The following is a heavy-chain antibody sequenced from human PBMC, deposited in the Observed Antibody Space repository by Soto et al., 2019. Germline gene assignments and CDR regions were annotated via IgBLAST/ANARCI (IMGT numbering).Heavy chain of an antibody. Sequence: PSETLSLTCTVSGGSISSSSYYWGWIRQPPGKGLEWIGSIYYSGSTYYNPSLKSRVTISVDTSKNQFSLKLSSVTAADTAVYYCARDRYGSGDHFDYWGQGTLVTVSS. CDR2: IYYSGST. CDR3: ARDRYGSGDHFDY. CDR1: GGSISSSSYY. J-gene: IGHJ4*02. D-gene: IGHD3-10*01. V-gene: IGHV4-39*07.